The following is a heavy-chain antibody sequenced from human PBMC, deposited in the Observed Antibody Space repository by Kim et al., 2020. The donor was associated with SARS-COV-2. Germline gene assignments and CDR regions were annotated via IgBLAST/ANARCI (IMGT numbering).Heavy chain of an antibody. V-gene: IGHV7-4-1*02. CDR1: GYTFTSYA. CDR2: INTNTGNP. Sequence: ASVKVSCKASGYTFTSYAMNWVRQAPGQGLDWMGWINTNTGNPTYAQGFTGRFVFSLDTSVSTAYLQISSLKAEDTAVYYCARGIMVRGVRAPDAFDIWGQGTMVTVSS. J-gene: IGHJ3*02. D-gene: IGHD3-10*01. CDR3: ARGIMVRGVRAPDAFDI.